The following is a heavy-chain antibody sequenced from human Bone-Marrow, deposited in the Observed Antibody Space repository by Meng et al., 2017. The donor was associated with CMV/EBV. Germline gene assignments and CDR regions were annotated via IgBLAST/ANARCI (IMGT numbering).Heavy chain of an antibody. J-gene: IGHJ4*02. CDR2: IRYDGSNK. Sequence: GGSLRLPCAASGFTFSSYGMHWVRQAPGKGVEWVAFIRYDGSNKYYADSVKGRFTISRDNSKNTLYLQMNSLRAEDTAVYYCSKIGYCSSTSCRLSDYWGQGTLVTVSS. V-gene: IGHV3-30*02. D-gene: IGHD2-2*01. CDR3: SKIGYCSSTSCRLSDY. CDR1: GFTFSSYG.